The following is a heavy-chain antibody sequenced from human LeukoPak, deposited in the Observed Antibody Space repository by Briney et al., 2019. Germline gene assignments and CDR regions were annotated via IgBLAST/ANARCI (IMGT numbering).Heavy chain of an antibody. CDR2: ISYDGSHK. D-gene: IGHD3-10*01. CDR3: AKDYYGSGVYVLYNWFDP. V-gene: IGHV3-30*18. Sequence: GGSLRLSCAASGFTFSSYGIHWVRQAPGQGLEWVAVISYDGSHKYYADSVKGRFTISRDNSKNTLYLQMNSLRAEDTAVYYCAKDYYGSGVYVLYNWFDPWGQGTLVTVSS. J-gene: IGHJ5*02. CDR1: GFTFSSYG.